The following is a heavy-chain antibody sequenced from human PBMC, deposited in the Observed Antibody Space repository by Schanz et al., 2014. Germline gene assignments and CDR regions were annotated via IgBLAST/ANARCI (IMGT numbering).Heavy chain of an antibody. Sequence: QVQLVESGGGVVQPGRSLRLSCAASGITLSGYGLHWVRQAPGKGLEWVGFISFDGRNTGYAHSVKGRFTISRDNSKNTVNLQMNRLRAEDNAVYYCAEEKEEVAAVGSDFDYWGQGTLVTVSS. CDR3: AEEKEEVAAVGSDFDY. D-gene: IGHD6-13*01. CDR1: GITLSGYG. CDR2: ISFDGRNT. J-gene: IGHJ4*02. V-gene: IGHV3-30*18.